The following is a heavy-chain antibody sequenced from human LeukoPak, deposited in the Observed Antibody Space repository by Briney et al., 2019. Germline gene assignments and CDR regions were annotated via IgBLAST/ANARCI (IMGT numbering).Heavy chain of an antibody. CDR1: GFTFSSYA. CDR2: ISYYGSNK. CDR3: ARDLSRSRPDCSGGSCYSVY. D-gene: IGHD2-15*01. J-gene: IGHJ4*02. Sequence: GGSLRLSCAASGFTFSSYAMHWVRQAPGKGLEWVAVISYYGSNKYYADSVKGRFTISRDNSKNTLYLQMNSLRAEDTAVYYCARDLSRSRPDCSGGSCYSVYWGQGTLVTVSS. V-gene: IGHV3-30*04.